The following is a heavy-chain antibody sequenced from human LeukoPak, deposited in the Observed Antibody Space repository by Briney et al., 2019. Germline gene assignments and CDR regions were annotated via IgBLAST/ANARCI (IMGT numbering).Heavy chain of an antibody. CDR3: ASRPYSSNGVCPGIDP. CDR1: GFTFSSFE. V-gene: IGHV3-48*03. D-gene: IGHD2-8*01. CDR2: ISNGGGII. J-gene: IGHJ5*02. Sequence: GGSLRLSCVASGFTFSSFEMNWVRQAPGKGLEWVSSISNGGGIIYYADSVKGRFTISRDNAKNSLYLQMNSLRAEDTAVYYCASRPYSSNGVCPGIDPWGQGTLVTVSS.